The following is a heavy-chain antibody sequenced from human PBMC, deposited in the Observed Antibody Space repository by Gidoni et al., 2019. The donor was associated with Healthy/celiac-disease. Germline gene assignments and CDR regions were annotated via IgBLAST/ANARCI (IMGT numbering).Heavy chain of an antibody. J-gene: IGHJ4*02. CDR2: IKSKTDGGTT. D-gene: IGHD3-22*01. Sequence: EVQLVESGGGLVKHGGSLRLSCEASGFTFSNAWMNWVRQAPGKGLEWVGRIKSKTDGGTTDYAAPVKGRFTISRDDSKNTLYLQMNSLKTEDTAVYYCTTGHNYYDTSGYYYLFDYWGQGTLVTVSS. CDR3: TTGHNYYDTSGYYYLFDY. CDR1: GFTFSNAW. V-gene: IGHV3-15*07.